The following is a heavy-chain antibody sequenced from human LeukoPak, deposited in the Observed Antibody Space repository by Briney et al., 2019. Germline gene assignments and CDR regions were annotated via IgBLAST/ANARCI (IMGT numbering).Heavy chain of an antibody. CDR3: AKDKGGSYNYFDY. V-gene: IGHV3-30*02. Sequence: GGSLRLSCAASGFTFSSYAMSWVRQAPGKGLEWVAFIRYDGSNKYYADSVKGRFTISRDNSKNTLYLQMNSLRAEDTAVYYCAKDKGGSYNYFDYWGQGTLVTVSS. J-gene: IGHJ4*02. D-gene: IGHD1-26*01. CDR1: GFTFSSYA. CDR2: IRYDGSNK.